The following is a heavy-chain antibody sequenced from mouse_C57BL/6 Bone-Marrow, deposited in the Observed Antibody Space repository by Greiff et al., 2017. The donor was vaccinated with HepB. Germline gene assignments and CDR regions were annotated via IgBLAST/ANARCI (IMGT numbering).Heavy chain of an antibody. CDR2: IYPRDGST. CDR3: ARANWDFYFDY. V-gene: IGHV1-85*01. D-gene: IGHD4-1*01. CDR1: GYTFTSYD. J-gene: IGHJ2*01. Sequence: VKLMESGPELVKPGASVKLSCKASGYTFTSYDINWVKQRPGQGLEWIGWIYPRDGSTKYNEKFKGKATLTVDTSSSTAYMELHSLTSEDSAVYFCARANWDFYFDYWGQGTTLTVSS.